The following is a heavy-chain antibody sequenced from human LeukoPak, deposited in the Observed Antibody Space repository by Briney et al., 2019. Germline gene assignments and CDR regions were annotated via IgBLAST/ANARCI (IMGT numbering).Heavy chain of an antibody. CDR2: ISAYNGNT. CDR3: ARDQVGYCSSTSCSPGDY. V-gene: IGHV1-18*01. J-gene: IGHJ4*02. D-gene: IGHD2-2*01. CDR1: GYTFTSYG. Sequence: ASVKVSCKASGYTFTSYGISWVRQAPGQGLEWMGWISAYNGNTNYGQKLLGRVTMTTDTSTRTAYMELRSLRSDDTAVYYCARDQVGYCSSTSCSPGDYWGQGTLVTVSS.